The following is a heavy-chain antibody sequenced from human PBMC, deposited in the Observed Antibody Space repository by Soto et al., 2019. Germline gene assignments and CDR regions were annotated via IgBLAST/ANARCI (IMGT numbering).Heavy chain of an antibody. J-gene: IGHJ5*02. D-gene: IGHD6-13*01. CDR2: ISSNSAYR. V-gene: IGHV3-21*01. CDR3: TRDGSRDSSARRWSDQ. Sequence: GGYLRLSCAASGFAFRSFTMNWVRQAPGKGLEWVSTISSNSAYRYYTDALRGRLNISRDNAKNSLHLQMNSLRAEDTAVYYCTRDGSRDSSARRWSDQWGTATLVTTSS. CDR1: GFAFRSFT.